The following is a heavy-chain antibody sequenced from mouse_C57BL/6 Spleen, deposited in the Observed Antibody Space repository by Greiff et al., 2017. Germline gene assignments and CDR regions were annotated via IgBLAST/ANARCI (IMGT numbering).Heavy chain of an antibody. D-gene: IGHD1-1*01. J-gene: IGHJ2*01. CDR3: ARVVITTVVAEDYFDY. V-gene: IGHV5-16*01. Sequence: EVKLVESEGGLVQPGSSMKLSCTASGFTFSDYYMAWVRQVPEKGLEWVANINYDGSSTYYLDSLKSRFIISRDNAKNILYLQMSSLKSEDTATYYCARVVITTVVAEDYFDYWGQGTTLTVSS. CDR2: INYDGSST. CDR1: GFTFSDYY.